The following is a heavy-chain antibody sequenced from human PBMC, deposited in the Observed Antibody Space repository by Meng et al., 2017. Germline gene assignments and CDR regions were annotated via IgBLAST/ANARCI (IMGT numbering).Heavy chain of an antibody. CDR3: ARGVVYAISYFDY. J-gene: IGHJ4*02. CDR2: TYYRSKWYN. CDR1: GDSVSRNSAA. V-gene: IGHV6-1*01. D-gene: IGHD2-8*02. Sequence: QGQLQTSRPELVMPPHTLSRTCAISGDSVSRNSAAWNWIRQSPSRGLEWLGRTYYRSKWYNDYAVSVKSRITINPDTSKNQFSLQLNSVTPEDTAVYYCARGVVYAISYFDYWGQGTLVTVSS.